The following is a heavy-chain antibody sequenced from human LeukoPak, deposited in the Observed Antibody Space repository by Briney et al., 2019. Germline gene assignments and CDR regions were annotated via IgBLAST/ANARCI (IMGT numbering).Heavy chain of an antibody. J-gene: IGHJ4*02. CDR1: GYTFTGYY. CDR3: ARDCSSTTCPLDY. CDR2: IIPIFGTT. V-gene: IGHV1-69*13. D-gene: IGHD2-2*01. Sequence: SVKVSCKASGYTFTGYYMHWVRQAPGQGLEWMGGIIPIFGTTNYAQKFQGRVTITADESTSTAYMELSSLRSEDTAVYYCARDCSSTTCPLDYWGQGTLVTVSS.